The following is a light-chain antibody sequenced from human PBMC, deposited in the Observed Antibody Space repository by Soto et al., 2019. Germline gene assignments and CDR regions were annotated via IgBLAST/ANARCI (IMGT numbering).Light chain of an antibody. V-gene: IGLV1-40*01. CDR3: QSYDGSLRGGGWV. J-gene: IGLJ3*02. Sequence: QSVLTQTPSVSGAPGQTVTISCTGSSSNIGAGYDVHWYQQVPGTAPKLLIYVTSNRPSGVPERFSGSKSGTSASLAITGLQAEDEADYYCQSYDGSLRGGGWVFGGGTKLTVL. CDR1: SSNIGAGYD. CDR2: VTS.